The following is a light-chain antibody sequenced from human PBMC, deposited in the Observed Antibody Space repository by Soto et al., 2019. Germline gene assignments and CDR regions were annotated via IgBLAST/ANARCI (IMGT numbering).Light chain of an antibody. CDR3: QQYASSPLT. V-gene: IGKV3-20*01. J-gene: IGKJ2*01. Sequence: ETVLTQSPGTLSLSPGERATLSCRASQNVGNNYIAWYQQKPGQAPRLLIHTASTSATGIPDRFSGSGSGTAFTLTIARLEPEDFAVYYCQQYASSPLTFGEGTKVEIK. CDR2: TAS. CDR1: QNVGNNY.